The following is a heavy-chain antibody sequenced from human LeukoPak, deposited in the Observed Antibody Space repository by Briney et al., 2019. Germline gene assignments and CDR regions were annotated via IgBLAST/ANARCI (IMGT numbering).Heavy chain of an antibody. J-gene: IGHJ3*02. Sequence: GGSLRLSCAASGFTFSNYAMTWVRQAPGKGLEWVSAISGSGNSTYHAGSVKGRFTISRDNAKNSLYLQMNSLRAEDTAVYYCARVPNRYYDSSGHGAFDIWGQGTMVTVSS. CDR3: ARVPNRYYDSSGHGAFDI. V-gene: IGHV3-23*01. D-gene: IGHD3-22*01. CDR1: GFTFSNYA. CDR2: ISGSGNST.